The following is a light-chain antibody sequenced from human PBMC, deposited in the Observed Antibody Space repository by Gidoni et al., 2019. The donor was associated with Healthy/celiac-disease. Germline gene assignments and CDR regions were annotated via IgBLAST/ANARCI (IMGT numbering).Light chain of an antibody. CDR1: QCVSSY. V-gene: IGKV3-11*01. Sequence: EIVLTHSPATLSLSPGERATLSCRASQCVSSYLAWYQQKPGQAPRLLIYDASNRATGIPARFSGSGSGTDFTLTISSLEPEDFAVYYCQQRSNWPITFGQGTRLEIK. J-gene: IGKJ5*01. CDR2: DAS. CDR3: QQRSNWPIT.